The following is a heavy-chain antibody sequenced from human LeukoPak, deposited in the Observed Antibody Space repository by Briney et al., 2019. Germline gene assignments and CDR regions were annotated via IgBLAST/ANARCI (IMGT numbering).Heavy chain of an antibody. CDR3: TRVPRTAVGI. D-gene: IGHD6-19*01. V-gene: IGHV1-8*01. J-gene: IGHJ3*02. CDR2: MNPNSGNT. Sequence: GASVKVSCKASGYTFISYDINWVRQATGQGLEWMGYMNPNSGNTRYAQKFQGRVTMTRNTSIGTAYMELSSLRSEDTAVYYCTRVPRTAVGIWGQGTMVTVSS. CDR1: GYTFISYD.